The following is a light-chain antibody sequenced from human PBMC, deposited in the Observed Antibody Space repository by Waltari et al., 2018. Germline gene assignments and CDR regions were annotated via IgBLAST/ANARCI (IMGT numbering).Light chain of an antibody. Sequence: QSALTQPRSVSGSPGQPVTLSCTGTISAVGVYHYVSWYQHHPGKAPKLMIYEVSKRPSGVPDRFSGSQSGSTASLTVSGLQAEDEADYYCSSYAGNNVYVFGSGTKVTVL. CDR3: SSYAGNNVYV. CDR2: EVS. CDR1: ISAVGVYHY. V-gene: IGLV2-8*01. J-gene: IGLJ1*01.